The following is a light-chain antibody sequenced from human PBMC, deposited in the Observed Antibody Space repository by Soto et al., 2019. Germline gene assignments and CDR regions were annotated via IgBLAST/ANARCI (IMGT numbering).Light chain of an antibody. CDR2: PAF. CDR1: QSISTY. CDR3: QQGYSTPDT. Sequence: DIRMTQSPSSLSASVGDRVTITYRASQSISTYLNWYQQKPGKAPKLLIYPAFHLHDGVPSRFSGSGYGTEFTLTITTLQRAETATYHCQQGYSTPDTFGQVTKLEIK. J-gene: IGKJ2*01. V-gene: IGKV1-39*01.